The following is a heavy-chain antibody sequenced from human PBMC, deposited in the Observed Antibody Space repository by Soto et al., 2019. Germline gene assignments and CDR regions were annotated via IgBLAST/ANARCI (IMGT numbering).Heavy chain of an antibody. J-gene: IGHJ6*02. V-gene: IGHV3-21*01. Sequence: EVQLVESGGGLVKPGGSLRLSCAASGFTFGIYTMNWVRQAPGKGLEWVASIGTTSPYIYYADSVRGRFTISRDNAKNSLYLQMDSLRTEDTAVYFCARVMFGDCSAYYYYSMDVWGQGTTVTVSS. CDR1: GFTFGIYT. CDR2: IGTTSPYI. D-gene: IGHD2-21*02. CDR3: ARVMFGDCSAYYYYSMDV.